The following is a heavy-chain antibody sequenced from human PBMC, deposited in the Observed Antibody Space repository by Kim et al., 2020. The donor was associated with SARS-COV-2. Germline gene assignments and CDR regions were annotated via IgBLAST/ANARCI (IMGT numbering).Heavy chain of an antibody. CDR3: ARGGAVVCGGDCYSLYYYYGMDV. CDR1: GFTFSSYW. J-gene: IGHJ6*02. V-gene: IGHV3-7*03. D-gene: IGHD2-21*02. Sequence: GGSLRLSCAASGFTFSSYWMSWVRQAPGKGLEWVANIKQDGSEKYYVDSVKGRFTISRDNAKNSLYLQMNSLRAEDTAVYYCARGGAVVCGGDCYSLYYYYGMDVWGQGTTVTVSS. CDR2: IKQDGSEK.